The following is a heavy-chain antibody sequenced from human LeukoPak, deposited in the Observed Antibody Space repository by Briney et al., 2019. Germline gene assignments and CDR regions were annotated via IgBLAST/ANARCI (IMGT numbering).Heavy chain of an antibody. CDR1: GYTFTSYG. D-gene: IGHD4-17*01. Sequence: ASVKVSCKASGYTFTSYGISWVRQAPGQGLEWMGWISAYNGNTNYAQKLQGRVTITADESTSTAYMELSSLRSEDTAVYYCARRGGDYFYYFDYWGQGTLVTVSS. V-gene: IGHV1-18*01. J-gene: IGHJ4*02. CDR2: ISAYNGNT. CDR3: ARRGGDYFYYFDY.